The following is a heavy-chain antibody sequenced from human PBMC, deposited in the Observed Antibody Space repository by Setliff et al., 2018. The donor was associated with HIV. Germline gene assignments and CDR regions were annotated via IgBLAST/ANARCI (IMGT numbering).Heavy chain of an antibody. J-gene: IGHJ6*02. CDR1: GGSINSGGYY. CDR3: ARARYIVIRGDAGMDV. CDR2: VYTSGLT. V-gene: IGHV4-61*02. Sequence: SETLSLTCTVSGGSINSGGYYWVWIRQPALKGLEWIGRVYTSGLTNYNPSLKSRVTISVDTSKNQVSLKLSYVTASDTAVYYCARARYIVIRGDAGMDVWGPGTTVTVAS. D-gene: IGHD3-10*01.